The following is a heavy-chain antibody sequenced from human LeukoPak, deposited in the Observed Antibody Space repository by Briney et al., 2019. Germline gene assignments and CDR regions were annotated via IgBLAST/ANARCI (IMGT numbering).Heavy chain of an antibody. Sequence: ASVKVSCKASGYTFTDYFMHWVRQAPGQGLDWMTWINPNSGGTNYAQRFQGRVTMTRDTSISTVYMEMSRLTSDDTAVYYCARGDGSGRYCIEYWGQGTLVAVAS. CDR3: ARGDGSGRYCIEY. CDR2: INPNSGGT. D-gene: IGHD3-10*01. V-gene: IGHV1-2*02. CDR1: GYTFTDYF. J-gene: IGHJ4*02.